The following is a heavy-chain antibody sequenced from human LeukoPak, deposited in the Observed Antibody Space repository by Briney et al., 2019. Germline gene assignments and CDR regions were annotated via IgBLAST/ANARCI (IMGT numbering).Heavy chain of an antibody. J-gene: IGHJ4*02. CDR2: IYSGGST. CDR3: ARDRGSGWYGDFCY. V-gene: IGHV3-53*01. D-gene: IGHD6-19*01. CDR1: GFTVSSNY. Sequence: GGSLRLSCAASGFTVSSNYMSWVRQAPGKGLEWVSVIYSGGSTYNADSVKGRFTISRDNSKSMLYLQLNSLRAEDTAVYYCARDRGSGWYGDFCYWGQGTLVTVSS.